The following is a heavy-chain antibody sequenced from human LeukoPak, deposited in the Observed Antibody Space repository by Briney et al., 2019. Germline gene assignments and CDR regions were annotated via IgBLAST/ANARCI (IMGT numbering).Heavy chain of an antibody. D-gene: IGHD1-14*01. J-gene: IGHJ4*02. CDR3: AREILGGFNPGAY. V-gene: IGHV4-4*02. CDR1: LXSTTSNF. CDR2: IHRSGSP. Sequence: KPSETLSLTWTVSLXSTTSNFGSWVRQPPGKGLEWIGEIHRSGSPNYNPSLQSRVTISIDRSRNQIALELSSVTAADTAVYYCAREILGGFNPGAYWGQGTLVTVSS.